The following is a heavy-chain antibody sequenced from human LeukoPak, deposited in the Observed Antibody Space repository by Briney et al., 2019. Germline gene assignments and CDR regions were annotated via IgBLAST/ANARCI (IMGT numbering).Heavy chain of an antibody. CDR1: GGSISSYY. CDR3: ARVSVDVVVVPAAYFDY. CDR2: IYYSGST. V-gene: IGHV4-59*01. D-gene: IGHD2-2*01. J-gene: IGHJ4*02. Sequence: SETLSLTCTVSGGSISSYYWSWIRQPPGKGLEWIGYIYYSGSTNYNPSLKSRVTISVDTSKNQFSLKLSSVTAADTAVYYCARVSVDVVVVPAAYFDYWGQGTLVTVSS.